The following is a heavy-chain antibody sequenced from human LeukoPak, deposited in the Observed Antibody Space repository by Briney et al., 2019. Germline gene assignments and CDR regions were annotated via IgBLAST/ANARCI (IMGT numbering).Heavy chain of an antibody. D-gene: IGHD3-10*01. V-gene: IGHV3-30*18. CDR2: ISYDGSNK. CDR3: AKDRGDYYYYMDV. J-gene: IGHJ6*03. Sequence: PGRSLRLSCTASGFTFSSYGMHWVRQAPGKGLEWVAVISYDGSNKYYADSVKGRFTISRDNSKNTLYLQMNSLRAEDTAVYYCAKDRGDYYYYMDVWGKGTTVTVSS. CDR1: GFTFSSYG.